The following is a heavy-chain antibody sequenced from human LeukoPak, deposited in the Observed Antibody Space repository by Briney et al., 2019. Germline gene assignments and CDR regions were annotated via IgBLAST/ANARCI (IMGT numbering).Heavy chain of an antibody. D-gene: IGHD5-12*01. CDR3: ARDAGYSGYDEGYFDY. CDR2: ISAYNGNT. V-gene: IGHV1-18*04. Sequence: ASVKVSCKASGYTFTSYGISWVRQAPGQGLEWMGWISAYNGNTNYAQKLQGRDTMTTDTSTSTAYMELRSLRSDDTAVYYCARDAGYSGYDEGYFDYWGQGTLVTVSS. J-gene: IGHJ4*02. CDR1: GYTFTSYG.